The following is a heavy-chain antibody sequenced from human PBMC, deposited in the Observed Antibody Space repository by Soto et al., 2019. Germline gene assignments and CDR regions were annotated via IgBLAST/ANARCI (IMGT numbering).Heavy chain of an antibody. D-gene: IGHD2-2*01. J-gene: IGHJ6*02. CDR3: ARGGGGIVVVPAARVGMDV. CDR1: GGSISSYY. Sequence: PSETLSLTCTVSGGSISSYYWSWIRQPAGKGLEWIGRIYTSGSTNYNPSLKSRVTISVDTSKNQFSLKLSSVTAADTAVYYCARGGGGIVVVPAARVGMDVWGQGTTVTVSS. CDR2: IYTSGST. V-gene: IGHV4-4*07.